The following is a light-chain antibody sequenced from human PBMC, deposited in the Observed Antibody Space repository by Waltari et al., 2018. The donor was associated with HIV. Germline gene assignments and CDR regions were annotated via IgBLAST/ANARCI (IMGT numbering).Light chain of an antibody. J-gene: IGLJ3*02. Sequence: QSVLTQPPSVSGAPGQRVTISCTGGGSNIGAGYEVHWYQHLPASAPKLLIFGSTNRPFGVPDRFSGSKSDTSASLAITALQAEDEADYYCQSYDSSLSSVLFGGGTKLTAL. CDR3: QSYDSSLSSVL. CDR2: GST. CDR1: GSNIGAGYE. V-gene: IGLV1-40*01.